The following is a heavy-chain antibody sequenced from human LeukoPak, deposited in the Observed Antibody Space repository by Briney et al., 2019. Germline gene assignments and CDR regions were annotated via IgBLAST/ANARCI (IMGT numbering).Heavy chain of an antibody. Sequence: SETLSLTCTVSGYSINSGYYWGWIRPPPGKGLEWIGTIYHSGSTYYNPSLKSRVTISVDTSKNQFSLRLNSVTAADTAVYYCASYCSSTSCYRGVYWGQGILVTVSS. CDR2: IYHSGST. J-gene: IGHJ4*02. CDR1: GYSINSGYY. D-gene: IGHD2-2*02. CDR3: ASYCSSTSCYRGVY. V-gene: IGHV4-38-2*02.